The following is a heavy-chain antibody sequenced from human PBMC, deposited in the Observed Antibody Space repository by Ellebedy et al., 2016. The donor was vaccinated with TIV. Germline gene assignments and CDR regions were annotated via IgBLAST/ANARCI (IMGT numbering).Heavy chain of an antibody. CDR2: IYYSGST. Sequence: SETLSLTXTVSGGSISSGDYYWSWIRQPPGKGLEWIGYIYYSGSTYYNPSLKSRVTISVDTSKNQFSLKLSSVTAADTAVYYCARWWELRPFDYWGQGTLVTVSS. D-gene: IGHD1-26*01. J-gene: IGHJ4*02. V-gene: IGHV4-30-4*01. CDR3: ARWWELRPFDY. CDR1: GGSISSGDYY.